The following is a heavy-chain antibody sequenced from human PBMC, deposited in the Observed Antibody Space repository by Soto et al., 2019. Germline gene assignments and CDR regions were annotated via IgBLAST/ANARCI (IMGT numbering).Heavy chain of an antibody. CDR2: IKSKTDGGTT. CDR3: TTDSYSTIIIVRFDY. D-gene: IGHD3-22*01. V-gene: IGHV3-15*07. Sequence: GSIKLASAASSLTVNNAVINGVRQAPGKGLEWVGRIKSKTDGGTTDYAEPVKGRFAISRDDSNNMVYLQMNSLKIEDTAVYYCTTDSYSTIIIVRFDYWGHGTLVTVS. J-gene: IGHJ4*01. CDR1: SLTVNNAV.